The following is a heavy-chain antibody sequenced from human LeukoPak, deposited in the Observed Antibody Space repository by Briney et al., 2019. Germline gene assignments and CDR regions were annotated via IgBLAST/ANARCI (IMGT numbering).Heavy chain of an antibody. D-gene: IGHD6-13*01. V-gene: IGHV3-30*18. J-gene: IGHJ5*02. Sequence: GRSLRLSCAASGFTFSSYGMHWVRQAPGKGLEWVAVISYDGSNKYYADSVKGRFTISRDNSKNTLYLQTNSLRAEDTAVYYCAKKFAAALFDPWGQGTLVTVSS. CDR3: AKKFAAALFDP. CDR2: ISYDGSNK. CDR1: GFTFSSYG.